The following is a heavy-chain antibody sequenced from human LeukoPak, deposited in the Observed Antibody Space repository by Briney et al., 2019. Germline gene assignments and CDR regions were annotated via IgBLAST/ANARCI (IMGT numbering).Heavy chain of an antibody. D-gene: IGHD6-13*01. V-gene: IGHV4-4*07. CDR2: IYTSGST. CDR1: GGSISSYY. J-gene: IGHJ3*02. CDR3: ATHGEAAAGSADAFDI. Sequence: PSETLSLTCTVSGGSISSYYWSWIRQPAGKGLEWIGRIYTSGSTNYNPSLKSRVTMSVGTSKNQFSLKLSSVTAADTAVYYCATHGEAAAGSADAFDIWGQGTMVTVSS.